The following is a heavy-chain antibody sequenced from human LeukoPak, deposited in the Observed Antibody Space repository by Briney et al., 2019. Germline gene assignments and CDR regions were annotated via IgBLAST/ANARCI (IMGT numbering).Heavy chain of an antibody. CDR2: ISGSGSST. CDR3: AKDGEEYYYDSSGYYRRDYFDY. Sequence: GGSLRLSCAASGFTFSSYAMHWVRQAPGKGLEWVSAISGSGSSTYYADSVKGRFTISRDNSKNTLYLQMNSLRAEDTAVYYCAKDGEEYYYDSSGYYRRDYFDYWGQGTLVTVSS. D-gene: IGHD3-22*01. J-gene: IGHJ4*02. V-gene: IGHV3-23*01. CDR1: GFTFSSYA.